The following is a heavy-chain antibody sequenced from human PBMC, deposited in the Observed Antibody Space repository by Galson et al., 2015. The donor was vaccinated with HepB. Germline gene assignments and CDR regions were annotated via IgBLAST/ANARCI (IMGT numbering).Heavy chain of an antibody. V-gene: IGHV3-23*01. Sequence: SLRLSCAASGFTFSSYAMSWVRQAPGKGLEWVSAISGSGGSTYYADSVKGRFTISRDNSKNTLYLQMNSLRAEDTAVYYCAKDVWDQGAFDIWGQGTMVTVSS. CDR3: AKDVWDQGAFDI. D-gene: IGHD1-26*01. CDR1: GFTFSSYA. CDR2: ISGSGGST. J-gene: IGHJ3*02.